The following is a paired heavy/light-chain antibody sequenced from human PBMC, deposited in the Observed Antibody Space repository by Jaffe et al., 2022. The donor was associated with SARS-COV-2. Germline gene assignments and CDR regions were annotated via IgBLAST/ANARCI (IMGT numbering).Light chain of an antibody. CDR1: QGISSY. Sequence: AIRMTQSPSSFSASTGDRVTITCRASQGISSYLAWYQQKPGKAPKLLIYAASTLQSGVPSRFSGSGSGTDFTLTISCLQSEDFATYYCQQYYSYPITFGPGTKVDIK. J-gene: IGKJ3*01. CDR3: QQYYSYPIT. CDR2: AAS. V-gene: IGKV1-8*01.
Heavy chain of an antibody. CDR2: IKSKTDGGTT. V-gene: IGHV3-15*01. D-gene: IGHD1-20*01. CDR1: GFTFSNAW. J-gene: IGHJ4*02. CDR3: TTDRGLNWNDLKFVVNVVDY. Sequence: EVQLVESGGGLVKPGGSLRLSCAASGFTFSNAWMSWVRQAPGKGLEWVGRIKSKTDGGTTDYAAPVKGRFTISRDDSKNTLYLQMNSLKTEDTAVYYCTTDRGLNWNDLKFVVNVVDYWGQGTLVTVSS.